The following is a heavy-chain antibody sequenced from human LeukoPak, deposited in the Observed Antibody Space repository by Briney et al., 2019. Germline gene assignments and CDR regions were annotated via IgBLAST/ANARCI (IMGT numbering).Heavy chain of an antibody. CDR1: GGSISSGGYY. D-gene: IGHD5-18*01. CDR2: IYYSGST. Sequence: SETLSLTCTVSGGSISSGGYYWSWIRQHPGKGLEWIGYIYYSGSTYYNPSLKSRVTISVDTSKNQFSLKLSSVTAADTAVYYCARESVQLWASFDYWGQGTLVTVPS. CDR3: ARESVQLWASFDY. V-gene: IGHV4-31*03. J-gene: IGHJ4*02.